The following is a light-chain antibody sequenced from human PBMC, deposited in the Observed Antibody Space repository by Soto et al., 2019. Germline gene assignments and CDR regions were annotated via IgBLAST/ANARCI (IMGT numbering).Light chain of an antibody. CDR2: ATS. CDR3: QQYNKLPLT. Sequence: IVMTQSPATLSVSPGERATLSCRASQSVYSNLAWYQQKPGQAPRLLIYATSTRATGIPARFSGSGSGTEFTLTISGLQSEDFAIYYCQQYNKLPLTVDQGTRLEIK. V-gene: IGKV3-15*01. CDR1: QSVYSN. J-gene: IGKJ5*01.